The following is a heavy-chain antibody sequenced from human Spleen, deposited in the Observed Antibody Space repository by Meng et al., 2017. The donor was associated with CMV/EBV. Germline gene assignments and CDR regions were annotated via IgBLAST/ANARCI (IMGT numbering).Heavy chain of an antibody. J-gene: IGHJ4*02. V-gene: IGHV1-2*02. CDR3: ARGTRELLFDY. CDR2: INPSSGDA. Sequence: ASVKVSCKASGYTFGAYYVQWVRQAPGQGLEWMGWINPSSGDANYAQKFQGRVTMTMDTSFNTAYMELTRLTSDDTAVYYCARGTRELLFDYWGQGTLVTVSS. D-gene: IGHD1-26*01. CDR1: GYTFGAYY.